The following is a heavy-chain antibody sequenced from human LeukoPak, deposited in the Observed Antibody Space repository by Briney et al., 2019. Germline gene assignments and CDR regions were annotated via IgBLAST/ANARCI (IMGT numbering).Heavy chain of an antibody. J-gene: IGHJ5*02. CDR3: AREIVGTHKSRFDP. Sequence: GGSLRLSCTASKFTFSNYGMQWVRQAPGKGLEWVVVISSDGGTKYYADSVKGRFTLSRDNSRNTLDLQMNSLGPEDTAVYYCAREIVGTHKSRFDPWGQGTLVTVSS. V-gene: IGHV3-30*03. CDR1: KFTFSNYG. D-gene: IGHD1-26*01. CDR2: ISSDGGTK.